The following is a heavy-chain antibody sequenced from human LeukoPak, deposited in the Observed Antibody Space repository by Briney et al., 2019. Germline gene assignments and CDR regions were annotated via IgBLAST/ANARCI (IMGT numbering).Heavy chain of an antibody. CDR1: GYTFTSYD. J-gene: IGHJ6*03. V-gene: IGHV1-8*02. Sequence: GASVKVSCKASGYTFTSYDINWVRQATGQGLEWMGWLNPNSGNTGYAQKFQGRVTMTRNTSISTAYMELSSLRSEDTAVYYCARGLLRRWFGELFPSRRYYYYYMDVWGKGTTVTISS. CDR2: LNPNSGNT. CDR3: ARGLLRRWFGELFPSRRYYYYYMDV. D-gene: IGHD3-10*01.